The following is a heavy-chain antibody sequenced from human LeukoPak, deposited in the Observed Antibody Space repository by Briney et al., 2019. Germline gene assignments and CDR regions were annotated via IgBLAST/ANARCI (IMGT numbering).Heavy chain of an antibody. J-gene: IGHJ4*02. CDR1: GYTFTDYY. V-gene: IGHV1-2*02. D-gene: IGHD6-13*01. CDR3: ARDGGSSWYVDGY. CDR2: INPNSGGT. Sequence: GASVKVSCKASGYTFTDYYVHWVRQAPGQGLEWMGWINPNSGGTNYAQKFQGRVTMTRDTSISTVYMELSSLRSEDTAVYYCARDGGSSWYVDGYWGQGTLVTVSS.